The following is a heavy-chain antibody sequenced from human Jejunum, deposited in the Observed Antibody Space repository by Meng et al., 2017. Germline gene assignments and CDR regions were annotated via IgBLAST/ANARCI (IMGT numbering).Heavy chain of an antibody. J-gene: IGHJ5*01. V-gene: IGHV4-39*07. CDR3: ARDHGSENWFYY. CDR1: GGSSSRYY. Sequence: SETLSLTCTVSGGSSSRYYWGWLRQPPGKGLEWIGTLDYTGSTYYNPSLKSRVTLSVDTSKNQFSLKLSSVNAADTAVYYCARDHGSENWFYYWGQGTLVTVSS. D-gene: IGHD2-15*01. CDR2: LDYTGST.